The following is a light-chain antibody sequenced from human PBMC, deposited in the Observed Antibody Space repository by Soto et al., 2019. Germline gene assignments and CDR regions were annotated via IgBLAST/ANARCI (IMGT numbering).Light chain of an antibody. CDR3: QQYSDWPLT. V-gene: IGKV3-15*01. CDR1: QSVRSN. Sequence: IVMTQSPDTLSVSPGEKATLSCRASQSVRSNLAWYQQKPGQAPRLLIFGASTGATGVPARFSGGGSETAFTLTINGLQSEDFATYYCQQYSDWPLTFGGGTKVES. J-gene: IGKJ4*01. CDR2: GAS.